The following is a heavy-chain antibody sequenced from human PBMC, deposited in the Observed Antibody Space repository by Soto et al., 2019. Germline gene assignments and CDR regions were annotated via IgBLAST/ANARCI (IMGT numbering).Heavy chain of an antibody. CDR1: GGSFTSNNW. J-gene: IGHJ4*02. D-gene: IGHD1-7*01. V-gene: IGHV4-4*02. CDR2: IYRTGST. Sequence: TSETLSLTCAASGGSFTSNNWWTWVRQPPGQGLEWIGEIYRTGSTNYNPSLKSRVTISLDKSENQLSLKVTSLTAADTAVYYCASRDPGTSVDYWGQGTLVTVSS. CDR3: ASRDPGTSVDY.